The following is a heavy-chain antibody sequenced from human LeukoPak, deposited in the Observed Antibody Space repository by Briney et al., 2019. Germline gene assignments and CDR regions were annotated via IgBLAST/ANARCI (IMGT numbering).Heavy chain of an antibody. CDR3: ARREGIAVPHLGY. CDR2: MNPNSGNT. J-gene: IGHJ4*02. D-gene: IGHD6-19*01. V-gene: IGHV1-8*01. Sequence: ASVKVSCKASGYTFTSYDINWVRRATGQGLEWMGWMNPNSGNTGYAQKFQGRVTMTRNTSISTAYMELSRLRSDDTAVYYCARREGIAVPHLGYWGQGTLVTVSS. CDR1: GYTFTSYD.